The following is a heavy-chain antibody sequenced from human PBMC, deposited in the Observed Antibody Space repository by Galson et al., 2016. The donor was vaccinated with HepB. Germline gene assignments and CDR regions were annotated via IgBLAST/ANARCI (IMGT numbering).Heavy chain of an antibody. D-gene: IGHD2-2*01. V-gene: IGHV1-69*13. CDR1: GGTFTSYG. J-gene: IGHJ5*02. CDR2: IIPIFGAA. Sequence: SVKVSCKASGGTFTSYGLTWLRQAPGQGFEWMGVIIPIFGAANYAPKFQGRVTISADESTNTLYMEIRSLRTEDTAVYYCARIVGRPQDIVLVPGGAPAYVANRFDLWGQGTLVTVSS. CDR3: ARIVGRPQDIVLVPGGAPAYVANRFDL.